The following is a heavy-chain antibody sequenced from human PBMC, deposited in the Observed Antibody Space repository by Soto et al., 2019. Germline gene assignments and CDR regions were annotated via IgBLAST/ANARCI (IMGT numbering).Heavy chain of an antibody. CDR3: SRRGSGSYYDY. V-gene: IGHV3-23*01. J-gene: IGHJ4*02. CDR1: GVTFSSYA. D-gene: IGHD1-26*01. Sequence: EVQLWESGGGLVQPGGSLRISCAAYGVTFSSYAMRWVRQAPVKGLEWVSDISGSGGSTYYADSVKGRFTISRDNSKNTLSLQMHSLKAEDTAVYYCSRRGSGSYYDYWGQGTLVPVSS. CDR2: ISGSGGST.